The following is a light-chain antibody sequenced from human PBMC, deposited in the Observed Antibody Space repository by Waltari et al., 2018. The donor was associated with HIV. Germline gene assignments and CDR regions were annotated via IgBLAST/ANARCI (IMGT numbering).Light chain of an antibody. V-gene: IGLV1-51*01. J-gene: IGLJ1*01. CDR1: TSHLRHRY. CDR3: GTWDSSLSAVV. Sequence: QPVLTPPPSVSAAPGQQVTISCPGSTSHLRHRYLPWYQRLPGPAPKLRIYDNSGRPSGIPDRFSGSKSGTSAPLGITGLQTGDEADYYCGTWDSSLSAVVFGTGTKVTVL. CDR2: DNS.